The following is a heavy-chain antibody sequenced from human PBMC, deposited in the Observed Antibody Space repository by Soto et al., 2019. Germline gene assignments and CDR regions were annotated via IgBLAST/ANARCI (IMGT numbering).Heavy chain of an antibody. Sequence: QVQLVESGGGVVQPGRSLRLSCAASGFTFSSYGMHWVRQAPGKGLEWVAVIWYDGSNKYYADSVKGRFTISRDNSKNTLYLQMNSLRAEDTAVYYCAREGGSGSYSYYYGMDVWGQGTTVTVSS. CDR1: GFTFSSYG. CDR3: AREGGSGSYSYYYGMDV. J-gene: IGHJ6*02. V-gene: IGHV3-33*01. CDR2: IWYDGSNK. D-gene: IGHD3-10*01.